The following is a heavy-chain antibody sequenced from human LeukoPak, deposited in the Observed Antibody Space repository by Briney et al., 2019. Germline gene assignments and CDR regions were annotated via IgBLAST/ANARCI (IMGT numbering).Heavy chain of an antibody. J-gene: IGHJ4*02. V-gene: IGHV3-21*01. CDR1: GLTFSIYS. D-gene: IGHD5-18*01. Sequence: PGGSLRLSCAASGLTFSIYSMNWVRQAPGKGLEWVSSISSSSSYIYYADSVKGRFTISRDNAKNSLYLQMNSLRAEDTAVYYCARGTGYSYTRSGDYWGQGTLVTVSS. CDR2: ISSSSSYI. CDR3: ARGTGYSYTRSGDY.